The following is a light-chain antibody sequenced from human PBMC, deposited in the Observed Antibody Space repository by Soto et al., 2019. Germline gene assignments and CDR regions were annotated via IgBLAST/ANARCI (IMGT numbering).Light chain of an antibody. J-gene: IGLJ1*01. Sequence: SVLTQPASVSGSLGQSITISCTGTNSDVGAYNYVSWYQQQPGKAPKLMISEVSNRPSGVSNRFSGSKSGNTASLIISGLQAEDEADYHCCSFTSITTYVFGTGTKVTVL. CDR3: CSFTSITTYV. CDR2: EVS. V-gene: IGLV2-14*01. CDR1: NSDVGAYNY.